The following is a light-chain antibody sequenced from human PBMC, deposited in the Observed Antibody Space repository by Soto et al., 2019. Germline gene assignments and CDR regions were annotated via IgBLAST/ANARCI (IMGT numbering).Light chain of an antibody. CDR1: SSNIGGNS. CDR3: GSWDRSLSAYV. CDR2: DDN. V-gene: IGLV1-51*01. Sequence: QSVLTQPPSVSAAPGQKVTISCSGSSSNIGGNSVSWYQQLPGTAPKLLIYDDNKRPSGIPDRFSGSKSGTSATLGITGFQTGDEAAYYCGSWDRSLSAYVFGTGTKV. J-gene: IGLJ1*01.